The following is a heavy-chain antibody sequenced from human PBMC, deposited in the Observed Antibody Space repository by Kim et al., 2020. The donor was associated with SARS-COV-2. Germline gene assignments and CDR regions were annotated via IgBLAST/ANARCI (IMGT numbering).Heavy chain of an antibody. CDR3: ARDHLAYTTVTTPDAFDI. J-gene: IGHJ3*02. Sequence: ASVKVSCKASGYTFTSYGISWVRQAPGQGLEWMGWISAYNGNTNYAQKLQGRVTMTTDTSTSTAYMELRSLRSDDTAVYYCARDHLAYTTVTTPDAFDIWGQGTMVTVSS. D-gene: IGHD4-17*01. CDR1: GYTFTSYG. CDR2: ISAYNGNT. V-gene: IGHV1-18*01.